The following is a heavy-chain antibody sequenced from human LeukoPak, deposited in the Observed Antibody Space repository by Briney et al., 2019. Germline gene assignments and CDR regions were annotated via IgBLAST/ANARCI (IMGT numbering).Heavy chain of an antibody. CDR2: MKEYGSDI. Sequence: GGSLRLSCAASGFSFGGFSMSWVRQAPGKGLQWVATMKEYGSDIFYVDSVKGRFTISRDNAKNSLYLQMNSLRDEDTGVYYCARPRGCGTSRCNNFDYWGQGTLVTVSS. V-gene: IGHV3-7*01. CDR1: GFSFGGFS. J-gene: IGHJ4*02. CDR3: ARPRGCGTSRCNNFDY. D-gene: IGHD2-21*01.